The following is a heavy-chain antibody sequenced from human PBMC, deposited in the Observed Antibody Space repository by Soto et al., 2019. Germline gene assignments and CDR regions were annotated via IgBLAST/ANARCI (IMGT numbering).Heavy chain of an antibody. CDR2: IIPIYGTA. V-gene: IGHV1-69*01. J-gene: IGHJ2*01. CDR3: ARDGQGYNYWYFDL. D-gene: IGHD5-12*01. Sequence: QVQLVQSGAEVREPGSSVKVSCKVSGDTFNKYTINWVRQAPGQGLEWMAGIIPIYGTANYALKFHDRIKVTADESTATAYMELNSLTSEDTAIYYCARDGQGYNYWYFDLWGRGTLITVSS. CDR1: GDTFNKYT.